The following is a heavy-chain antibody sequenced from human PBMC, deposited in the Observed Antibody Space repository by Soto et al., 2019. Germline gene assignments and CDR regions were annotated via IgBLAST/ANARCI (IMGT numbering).Heavy chain of an antibody. D-gene: IGHD3-10*01. J-gene: IGHJ6*02. Sequence: SVKVSCKASGGTFGNSAISWVRQAPGQGLEWMGGIIPSFATGNSAPEFQGRLTSTADKSTTTAYMELSSLRSEDTAVYYCARSYYGSGSYWFYGLDVWGQGTTVTVSS. CDR3: ARSYYGSGSYWFYGLDV. V-gene: IGHV1-69*06. CDR2: IIPSFATG. CDR1: GGTFGNSA.